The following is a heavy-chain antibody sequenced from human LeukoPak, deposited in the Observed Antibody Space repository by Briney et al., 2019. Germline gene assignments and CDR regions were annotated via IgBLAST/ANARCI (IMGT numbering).Heavy chain of an antibody. D-gene: IGHD3-3*01. V-gene: IGHV3-7*01. CDR1: GFSFRDYW. CDR2: IRQDGSEK. Sequence: GGSMRLSCAASGFSFRDYWMSWVRQAPGKGLEWVADIRQDGSEKNYVDSVKGRFTISRDNAKNSLSLQMNSLRAEDAAVYYCARKNYDFLSGGPKHFDYWGQGTLVTVSS. CDR3: ARKNYDFLSGGPKHFDY. J-gene: IGHJ4*02.